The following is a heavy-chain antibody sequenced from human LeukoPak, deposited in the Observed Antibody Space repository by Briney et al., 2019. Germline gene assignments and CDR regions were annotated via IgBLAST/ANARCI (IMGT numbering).Heavy chain of an antibody. CDR2: IKWNGGST. D-gene: IGHD3-10*01. Sequence: GGSLRLSCAASGFTFSSCGMHWVRQAPGKGLEWVSGIKWNGGSTGYADSVKGRFTISRDNAKNSLYLQMNSLRAEDTALYYCARNSGAGYYFYMDVWGKGTAVTVSS. CDR1: GFTFSSCG. V-gene: IGHV3-20*04. J-gene: IGHJ6*03. CDR3: ARNSGAGYYFYMDV.